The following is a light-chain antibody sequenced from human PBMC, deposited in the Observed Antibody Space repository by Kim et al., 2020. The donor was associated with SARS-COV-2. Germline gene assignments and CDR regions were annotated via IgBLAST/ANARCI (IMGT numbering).Light chain of an antibody. CDR1: QSISSY. CDR2: GAS. CDR3: QPSYSTPLT. V-gene: IGKV1-39*01. Sequence: DIQMTQSPSSLSAFVGDRVTITCRASQSISSYLNWYQQKPGKAPKLLIYGASSLQSGVPSRFSGSGSGTDFTPTISSLQPEDFATYYCQPSYSTPLTFGGGTKLEI. J-gene: IGKJ4*01.